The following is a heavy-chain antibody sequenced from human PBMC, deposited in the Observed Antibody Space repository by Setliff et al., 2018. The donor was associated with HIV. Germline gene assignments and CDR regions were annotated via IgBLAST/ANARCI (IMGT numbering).Heavy chain of an antibody. J-gene: IGHJ4*02. Sequence: ASVKVSCKVSGHTLTELSMHWVRQAPGKGLEWMGGFDPEDAETIYAQNFQGRVTMTEDTSTDTAYMELSSLRSEDTAFYYCTTDGSYDILTGPTPGAFDIWGQGTLVTVSS. V-gene: IGHV1-24*01. CDR3: TTDGSYDILTGPTPGAFDI. D-gene: IGHD3-9*01. CDR2: FDPEDAET. CDR1: GHTLTELS.